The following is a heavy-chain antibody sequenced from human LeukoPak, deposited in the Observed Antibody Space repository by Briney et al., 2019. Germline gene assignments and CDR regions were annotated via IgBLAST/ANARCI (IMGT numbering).Heavy chain of an antibody. CDR2: IYYSGST. CDR3: AREAVGIFGVVSPLDY. Sequence: PSETLSLTCTVSGGSISSGGYYWSWIRQHPGKGLEWIGYIYYSGSTYYNPSLKSRVTISVDTSKNQFSLKLSSVTAADTAVYYCAREAVGIFGVVSPLDYWGQETLVTVSS. J-gene: IGHJ4*02. D-gene: IGHD3-3*01. V-gene: IGHV4-31*03. CDR1: GGSISSGGYY.